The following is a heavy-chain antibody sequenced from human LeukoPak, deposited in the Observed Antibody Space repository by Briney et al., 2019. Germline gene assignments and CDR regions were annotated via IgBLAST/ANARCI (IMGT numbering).Heavy chain of an antibody. CDR1: GYTFTSYD. V-gene: IGHV1-8*01. CDR3: ARGSITMVRGVITGGYYFDY. J-gene: IGHJ4*02. Sequence: APVKVSCKASGYTFTSYDINWVRQATGQGLEWMGWMNPNSGNTGYAQKFQGRVTMTRNTSISTAYMELSSLRSEDTAVYYCARGSITMVRGVITGGYYFDYWGQGTLVTVSS. D-gene: IGHD3-10*01. CDR2: MNPNSGNT.